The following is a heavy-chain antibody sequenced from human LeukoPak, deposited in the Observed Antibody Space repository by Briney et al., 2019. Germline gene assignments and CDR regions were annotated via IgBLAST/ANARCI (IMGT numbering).Heavy chain of an antibody. J-gene: IGHJ4*02. D-gene: IGHD3-10*01. CDR1: GGSISSCY. CDR2: IYYSGST. V-gene: IGHV4-59*01. Sequence: SETLSLTCTVSGGSISSCYWSWIRQPPGKGLEWIGYIYYSGSTNYNPSLKSRVTISVDTSKNQFSLKLSSVTAADTAVYYCARAIRGSGSYRYLDYWGQGTLVTVSS. CDR3: ARAIRGSGSYRYLDY.